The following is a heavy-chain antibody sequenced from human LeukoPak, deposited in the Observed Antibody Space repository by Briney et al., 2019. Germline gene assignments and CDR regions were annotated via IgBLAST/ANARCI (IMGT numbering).Heavy chain of an antibody. D-gene: IGHD4-17*01. CDR1: GFTFDEYG. V-gene: IGHV3-74*01. CDR3: AREKDDHGDPGPLDA. Sequence: GGSLRLSCAVSGFTFDEYGMSWVRQVPGKGLVWVARIYNDGSTTNYADSVKGRFTISRDNAANTLFLQMSSLRAEDTAVYYCAREKDDHGDPGPLDAWGQGDLVTVSS. J-gene: IGHJ5*02. CDR2: IYNDGSTT.